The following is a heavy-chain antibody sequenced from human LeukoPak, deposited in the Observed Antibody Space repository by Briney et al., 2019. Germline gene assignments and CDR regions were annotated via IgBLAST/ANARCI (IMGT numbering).Heavy chain of an antibody. Sequence: AGGSLRLSCAVSGFTFSSHGMGWVRQAPGKGLEWVAGITDNGGDRNYADSVKGRFTISRDNSKSTLDLQMNSLRAEDTALYYCARDGSWGWAEYDYWGQGILVTVCS. V-gene: IGHV3-23*01. CDR1: GFTFSSHG. D-gene: IGHD7-27*01. J-gene: IGHJ4*02. CDR2: ITDNGGDR. CDR3: ARDGSWGWAEYDY.